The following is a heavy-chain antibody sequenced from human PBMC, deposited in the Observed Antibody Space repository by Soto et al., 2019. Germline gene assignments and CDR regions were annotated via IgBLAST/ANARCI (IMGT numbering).Heavy chain of an antibody. V-gene: IGHV3-30*18. CDR2: ISYDGSNK. CDR1: GFTFSSYG. D-gene: IGHD2-15*01. CDR3: AKADIVVVVAATAYYYYGMDV. Sequence: GGSLRLSCAASGFTFSSYGMHRVRQAPGKGLEWVAVISYDGSNKYYADSVKGRFTISRDNSKNTLYLQMNSLRAEDTAVYYCAKADIVVVVAATAYYYYGMDVWGQGTTVTVLL. J-gene: IGHJ6*02.